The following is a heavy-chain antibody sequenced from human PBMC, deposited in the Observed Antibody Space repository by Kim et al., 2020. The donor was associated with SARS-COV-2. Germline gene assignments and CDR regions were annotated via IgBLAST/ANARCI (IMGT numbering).Heavy chain of an antibody. J-gene: IGHJ5*02. CDR1: GFTFSSYW. Sequence: GGSLRLSCAASGFTFSSYWMSWVRQAPGKGLEWVANIKQDGSEKYYVDSVKGRFTISRDNAKNSLYLQMNSLRAEDTAVYYCARDGGPVHVLLWFGERSMFDPWGQGTLVTVSS. V-gene: IGHV3-7*01. CDR3: ARDGGPVHVLLWFGERSMFDP. D-gene: IGHD3-10*01. CDR2: IKQDGSEK.